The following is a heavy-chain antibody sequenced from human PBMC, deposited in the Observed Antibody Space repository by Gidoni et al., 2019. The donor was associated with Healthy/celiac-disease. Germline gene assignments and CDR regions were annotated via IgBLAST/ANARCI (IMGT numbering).Heavy chain of an antibody. D-gene: IGHD2-15*01. V-gene: IGHV4-39*01. CDR1: GGSISSSSYY. J-gene: IGHJ4*02. CDR3: ARRGPGWSTFDY. CDR2: IYYSGST. Sequence: QLQLQESGPGLVKPSETLSLTCTVSGGSISSSSYYWGWIRQPPGKGLEWIGSIYYSGSTYYNPSLKSRVTISVDTSKNQFSLKLSSVTAADTAVYYCARRGPGWSTFDYWGQGTLVTVSS.